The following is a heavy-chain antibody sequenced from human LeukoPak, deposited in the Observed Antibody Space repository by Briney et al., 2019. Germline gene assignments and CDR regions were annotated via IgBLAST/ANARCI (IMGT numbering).Heavy chain of an antibody. D-gene: IGHD3-3*01. J-gene: IGHJ6*04. CDR3: ATDLPTSYDFWSGAGGV. Sequence: ASVKVSCKVSGYTLTELSMHWVRQAPGKGLEWMGGFDPEDGETIYAQKFQGRVTMPEDTSTDTAYMELSSLRSEDTAVYYCATDLPTSYDFWSGAGGVWGKGTTVTVSS. CDR1: GYTLTELS. V-gene: IGHV1-24*01. CDR2: FDPEDGET.